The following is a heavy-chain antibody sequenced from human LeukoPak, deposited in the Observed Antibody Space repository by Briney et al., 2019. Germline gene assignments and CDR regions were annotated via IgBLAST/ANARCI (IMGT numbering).Heavy chain of an antibody. D-gene: IGHD4-23*01. V-gene: IGHV3-21*04. Sequence: PGGSLRLSCAASGFTFSSYSMNWVRQAPGKGLEWVSSISSSSSYIYYADSVKGRFTISRDNTKNSLYLQMNSLRAVDTAVYYCAKDPGETVEAFDIWGQGTMVTVSS. J-gene: IGHJ3*02. CDR2: ISSSSSYI. CDR1: GFTFSSYS. CDR3: AKDPGETVEAFDI.